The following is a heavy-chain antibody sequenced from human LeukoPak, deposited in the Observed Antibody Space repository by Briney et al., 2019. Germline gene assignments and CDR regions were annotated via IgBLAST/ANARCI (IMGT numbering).Heavy chain of an antibody. CDR1: GFTFNTYA. V-gene: IGHV3-23*01. D-gene: IGHD1-26*01. CDR3: AKDVGKWESLHFFDY. CDR2: ISGSGAFT. J-gene: IGHJ4*02. Sequence: PGGSLRLSCVASGFTFNTYAMSWVRQAPGKGLEWVSTISGSGAFTKYADSVTGRFTISRDDSRNTLYLQMNSLRGDDTAAYYCAKDVGKWESLHFFDYWGQGTLVTVSS.